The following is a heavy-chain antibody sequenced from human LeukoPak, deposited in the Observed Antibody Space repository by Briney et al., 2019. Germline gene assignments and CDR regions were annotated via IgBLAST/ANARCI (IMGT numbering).Heavy chain of an antibody. Sequence: SETLSLTCTISGGSISSYYWSWIRQPPGKGPEWIGCIHPSGSAYYNPSLTSRVAISVDTSMNQFSLKLTSETAADTAVYYCARGRDEHKAGYWGQGALVTVSS. J-gene: IGHJ4*02. V-gene: IGHV4-59*01. CDR3: ARGRDEHKAGY. CDR1: GGSISSYY. CDR2: IHPSGSA. D-gene: IGHD6-25*01.